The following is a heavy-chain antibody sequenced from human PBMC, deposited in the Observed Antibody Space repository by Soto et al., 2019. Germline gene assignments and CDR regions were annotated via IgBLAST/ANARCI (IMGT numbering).Heavy chain of an antibody. J-gene: IGHJ6*02. D-gene: IGHD2-2*01. Sequence: QMQLVESGGGVVQPGRSLRLSCAASGFTFRSYGIHWVRQAPGKGLDWVALIWFDGSKKYYVDSVKGRFAVSRDNSENALDLQMTSLRVEDTCVYYCSRDRLVPYGYGMDVWGQVTTVTVSS. CDR3: SRDRLVPYGYGMDV. CDR2: IWFDGSKK. V-gene: IGHV3-33*01. CDR1: GFTFRSYG.